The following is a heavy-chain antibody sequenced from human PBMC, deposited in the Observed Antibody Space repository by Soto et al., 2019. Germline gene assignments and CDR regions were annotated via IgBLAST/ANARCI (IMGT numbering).Heavy chain of an antibody. CDR3: AKEGRDFLPVGYYYYMDV. J-gene: IGHJ6*03. D-gene: IGHD3-3*01. V-gene: IGHV3-30*18. Sequence: GGSLRLSCAASGFTFSSYGMHWVRQAPGKGLEWVAAISNDGSNRYYADSVKGRFTISRDNSKITLYLQMNSLRAEDTAVYYCAKEGRDFLPVGYYYYMDVWGKGTTVTVSS. CDR1: GFTFSSYG. CDR2: ISNDGSNR.